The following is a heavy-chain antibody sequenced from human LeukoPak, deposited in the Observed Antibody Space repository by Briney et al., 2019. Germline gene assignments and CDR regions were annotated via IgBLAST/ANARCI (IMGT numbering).Heavy chain of an antibody. Sequence: SETLSLTCTVSGGSISSYYWSWIRQPPGKGLEWIGYIYYSGSTNYNPSLKSRVTISVDTSKNQFSLKLSSVTAADTAVYYCARGGSLGLWFGESYHYDYWGQGTLVTVSS. CDR1: GGSISSYY. CDR3: ARGGSLGLWFGESYHYDY. V-gene: IGHV4-59*12. J-gene: IGHJ4*02. D-gene: IGHD3-10*01. CDR2: IYYSGST.